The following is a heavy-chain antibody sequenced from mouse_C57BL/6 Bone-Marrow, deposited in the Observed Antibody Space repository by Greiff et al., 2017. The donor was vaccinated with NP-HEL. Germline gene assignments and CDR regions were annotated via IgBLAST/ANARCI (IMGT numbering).Heavy chain of an antibody. V-gene: IGHV5-16*01. D-gene: IGHD2-4*01. Sequence: EVKLVESEGGLVQPGSSMKLSCTASGFTFSDYYMAWVRQVPEKGLEWVANINYDGSSTYYLDSLKSRFIISRDNAKNILYLQMSSLKSEDTATYYCARRLVYYEYDGYFDYWGQGTTLTVSS. CDR2: INYDGSST. CDR1: GFTFSDYY. CDR3: ARRLVYYEYDGYFDY. J-gene: IGHJ2*01.